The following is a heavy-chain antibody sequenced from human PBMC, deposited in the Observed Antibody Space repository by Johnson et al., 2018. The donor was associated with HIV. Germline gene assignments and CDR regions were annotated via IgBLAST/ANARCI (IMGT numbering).Heavy chain of an antibody. V-gene: IGHV3-30*02. D-gene: IGHD2-2*01. Sequence: QVQLVESGGGVVQPGGSLRLSCAASGVTFSSYGMHWVRQAPGKGLEGVAFIRYDGNNKYYADSLNGRFTISRDNSKNTLYLQMNSLTAGDTAMYYCAKADTMAGDAFDLWGQGTMVTVSS. CDR1: GVTFSSYG. CDR2: IRYDGNNK. CDR3: AKADTMAGDAFDL. J-gene: IGHJ3*01.